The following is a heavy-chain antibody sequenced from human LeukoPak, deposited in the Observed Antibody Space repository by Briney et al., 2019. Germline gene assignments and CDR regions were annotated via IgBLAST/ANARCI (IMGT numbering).Heavy chain of an antibody. CDR1: GGSFSGYY. D-gene: IGHD6-6*01. J-gene: IGHJ6*03. Sequence: SETLSLTCAVYGGSFSGYYWSWIRQPPGKGLEWIGEINHSGSTNYNPSLKSRVTISVDTSKNQFSLKLSSVTAADTAGYYGARGIAAHGGYYYYYYYMDVWGKGTTVTVSS. CDR2: INHSGST. CDR3: ARGIAAHGGYYYYYYYMDV. V-gene: IGHV4-34*01.